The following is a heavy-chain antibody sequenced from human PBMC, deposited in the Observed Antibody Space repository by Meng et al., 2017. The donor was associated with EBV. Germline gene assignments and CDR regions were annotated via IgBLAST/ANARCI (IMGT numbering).Heavy chain of an antibody. J-gene: IGHJ4*02. Sequence: LQCGAEVEKPWFVVEVSCRASGGTFRSDAVSWVRQAPGQGLEWMGGIIPIFGTANYAQKFQGRVTITADESTSTAYMELSSLRSEDTAVYYCVRDPSSSSPYFDYWGQGTLVTVSS. V-gene: IGHV1-69*01. CDR1: GGTFRSDA. CDR2: IIPIFGTA. CDR3: VRDPSSSSPYFDY. D-gene: IGHD6-6*01.